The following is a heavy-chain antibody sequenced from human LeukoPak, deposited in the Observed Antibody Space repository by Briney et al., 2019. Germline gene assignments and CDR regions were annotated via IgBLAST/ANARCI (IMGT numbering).Heavy chain of an antibody. CDR2: ISSSSSTT. CDR1: GFTFSSYS. D-gene: IGHD2-2*01. CDR3: AKEAGTSAELHY. J-gene: IGHJ4*02. Sequence: PGGSLRLSCAASGFTFSSYSMNWVRQAPGKGLEWVSYISSSSSTTYYADSVKGRFTISRDNSKNTLYLQMNSLRAEDTAVYYCAKEAGTSAELHYWGQGTLVTVSS. V-gene: IGHV3-48*01.